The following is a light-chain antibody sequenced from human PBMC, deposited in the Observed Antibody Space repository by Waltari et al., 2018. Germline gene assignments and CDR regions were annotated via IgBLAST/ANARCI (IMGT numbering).Light chain of an antibody. V-gene: IGKV3-20*01. CDR1: HSVSNNY. J-gene: IGKJ2*01. Sequence: ETVLTQSQGTLSSSPGERATPSCRASHSVSNNYLAWYQQNPGQAPRLLIDVTSTRATDTPDMFSGSVSGTDFTLTISRLEPEDCAVYYCQQYSRSVMYTFGQGTNLAIQ. CDR2: VTS. CDR3: QQYSRSVMYT.